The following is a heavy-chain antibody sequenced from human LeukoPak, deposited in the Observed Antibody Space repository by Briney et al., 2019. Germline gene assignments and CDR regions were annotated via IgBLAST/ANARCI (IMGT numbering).Heavy chain of an antibody. J-gene: IGHJ5*02. CDR2: MNPNSGNT. CDR3: ARSPDGWYTFWFDP. D-gene: IGHD6-19*01. Sequence: ASVKVSCKASGYTFTSYDINWVRQATGQGLEWMGWMNPNSGNTGYAQKFQGRVTMTRNTSISTAYMELSSLRSEDTAVYYCARSPDGWYTFWFDPWGQGTLVTVSS. CDR1: GYTFTSYD. V-gene: IGHV1-8*01.